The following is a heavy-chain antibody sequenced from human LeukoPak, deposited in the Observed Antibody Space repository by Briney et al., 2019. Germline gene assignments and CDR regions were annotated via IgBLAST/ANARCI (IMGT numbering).Heavy chain of an antibody. CDR2: IYYSGST. D-gene: IGHD6-13*01. CDR1: VGSISFFY. CDR3: ARLGKRDGSTWLDS. V-gene: IGHV4-59*08. J-gene: IGHJ4*02. Sequence: PSETLSLTCTVSVGSISFFYWGWIRQPPGQGLEWIGYIYYSGSTNYNPSLKSRVTISVDVSKNQFSLKLTSVTAADTAVYYCARLGKRDGSTWLDSWGQGTLVTVSS.